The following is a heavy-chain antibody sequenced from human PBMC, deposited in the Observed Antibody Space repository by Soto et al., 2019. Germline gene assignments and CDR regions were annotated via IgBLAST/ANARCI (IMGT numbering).Heavy chain of an antibody. J-gene: IGHJ4*02. CDR3: ARQAYHFDSNSLGY. D-gene: IGHD3-22*01. V-gene: IGHV5-51*01. Sequence: PGESLKISCKASGYSFTSYWIGWVRQMPGKGLEWMGFIYPGDSDTRFSPSFQGQVSISADKSIHTAYLQWSSLKASDTAMYYCARQAYHFDSNSLGYWGQGTLVTV. CDR1: GYSFTSYW. CDR2: IYPGDSDT.